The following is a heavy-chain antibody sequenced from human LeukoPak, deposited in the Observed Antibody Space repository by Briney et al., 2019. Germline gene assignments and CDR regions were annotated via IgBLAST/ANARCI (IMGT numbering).Heavy chain of an antibody. CDR1: GFIFSSHA. J-gene: IGHJ4*02. CDR3: AKSKVVGDTRQGLFDH. Sequence: PGGSLRLPCAASGFIFSSHAMSWVRQAPGKGLEWVSSVSLSGGSTYYADSVKDRFTISRDNSKDTLYLQMNGLRAEDMAIYYCAKSKVVGDTRQGLFDHWGQGTLVNVSS. D-gene: IGHD1-26*01. CDR2: VSLSGGST. V-gene: IGHV3-23*01.